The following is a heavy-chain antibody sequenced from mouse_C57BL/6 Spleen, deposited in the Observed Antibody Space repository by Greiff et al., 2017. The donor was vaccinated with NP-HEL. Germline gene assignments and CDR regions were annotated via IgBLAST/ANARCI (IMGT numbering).Heavy chain of an antibody. CDR1: GYAFSSSW. D-gene: IGHD1-1*01. J-gene: IGHJ1*03. Sequence: QVQLQQSGPELVKPGASVKISCKASGYAFSSSWMNWVKQRPGKGLEWIGRIYPGDGDTNYNGKFKGKATLTADKSSSTAYMQLSSLTSEDSAVYICARLVYGSSNWYFDVWSTGTTVTVAS. CDR2: IYPGDGDT. V-gene: IGHV1-82*01. CDR3: ARLVYGSSNWYFDV.